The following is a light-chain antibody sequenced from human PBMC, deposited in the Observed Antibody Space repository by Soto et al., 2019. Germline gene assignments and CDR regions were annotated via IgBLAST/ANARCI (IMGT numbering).Light chain of an antibody. CDR1: QSISSW. V-gene: IGKV1-5*03. CDR2: KAS. J-gene: IGKJ3*01. CDR3: QQYDTYLFT. Sequence: DIQMTQSPSILSAAVRDRVTITCRASQSISSWLAWYQQKPGKAPKLLIYKASSLESGVPSRFSGSGSGTEFTLTISSLQPDDFATYYCQQYDTYLFTFGPGTKVDIK.